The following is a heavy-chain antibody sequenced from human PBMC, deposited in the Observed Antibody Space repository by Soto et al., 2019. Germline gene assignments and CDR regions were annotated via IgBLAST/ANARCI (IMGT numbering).Heavy chain of an antibody. V-gene: IGHV3-23*01. J-gene: IGHJ1*01. CDR1: GFTFTNYA. D-gene: IGHD2-21*01. CDR2: ISGSGTDT. Sequence: PGGSLRLSCGASGFTFTNYALSWVRQAPGKGQEWVSSISGSGTDTKYADSVKGRFTISRDNSKNTVYLQVNSLRGEDTAVYYCAKNCGGNCYSPSRIVFQHWGQGTQVTVSS. CDR3: AKNCGGNCYSPSRIVFQH.